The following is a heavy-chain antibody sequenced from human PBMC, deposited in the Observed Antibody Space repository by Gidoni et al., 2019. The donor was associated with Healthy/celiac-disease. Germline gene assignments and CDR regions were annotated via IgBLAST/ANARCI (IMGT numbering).Heavy chain of an antibody. CDR2: ISWNSGSI. J-gene: IGHJ2*01. D-gene: IGHD6-19*01. CDR3: AKATSSGWYSYWYFDL. Sequence: EVQLVESGGGLVQPDRSLRLSCAASGFTFDDYAMHWFRQDPGKGLEWVSGISWNSGSIGYADSVKGRFTIARDNAKNSLYLQRNSLRAEDTALYYCAKATSSGWYSYWYFDLWGRGTLVTVSS. V-gene: IGHV3-9*01. CDR1: GFTFDDYA.